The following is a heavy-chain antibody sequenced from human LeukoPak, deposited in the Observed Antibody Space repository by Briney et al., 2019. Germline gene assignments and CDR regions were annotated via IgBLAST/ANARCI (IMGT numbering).Heavy chain of an antibody. CDR2: TIPIFGTA. V-gene: IGHV1-69*13. CDR3: ARGGAYYYDSSGYPLDY. Sequence: SVKVSCKASGGTFSSYAISWVRQAPGQGLEWMGGTIPIFGTANYAQKFQGRVTITADGSTSTAYMELSSLRSEDTAVYYCARGGAYYYDSSGYPLDYWGQGTLVTVSS. J-gene: IGHJ4*02. D-gene: IGHD3-22*01. CDR1: GGTFSSYA.